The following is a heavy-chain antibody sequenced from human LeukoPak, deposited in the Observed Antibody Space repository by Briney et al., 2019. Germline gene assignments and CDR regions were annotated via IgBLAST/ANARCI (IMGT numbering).Heavy chain of an antibody. V-gene: IGHV3-48*02. Sequence: GGSLRLSCAASGFTFSSYSMNWVRQAPGKGLEWVSYISSSSSTIYYADSVKGQFTISRDNAKNSLYLQMNSLRDEDTAVYYCALAYDFWSGYGRDAFDIWGQGTMVTVSS. CDR2: ISSSSSTI. CDR1: GFTFSSYS. J-gene: IGHJ3*02. CDR3: ALAYDFWSGYGRDAFDI. D-gene: IGHD3-3*01.